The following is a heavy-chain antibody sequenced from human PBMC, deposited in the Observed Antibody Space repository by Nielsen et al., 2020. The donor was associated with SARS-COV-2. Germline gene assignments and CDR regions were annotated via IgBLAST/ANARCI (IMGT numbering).Heavy chain of an antibody. CDR2: IKNDGTST. CDR3: ARLRDDGYYFDTGPYDY. CDR1: GFSFSAYW. D-gene: IGHD2/OR15-2a*01. J-gene: IGHJ4*02. V-gene: IGHV3-74*03. Sequence: GGSLRLSCAASGFSFSAYWMFWVRQAPGKGLVWVSRIKNDGTSTTYADSVKGRFTISRDNARNTLYLQMNSLRAEDTAVYYCARLRDDGYYFDTGPYDYWGQGTPVNVSS.